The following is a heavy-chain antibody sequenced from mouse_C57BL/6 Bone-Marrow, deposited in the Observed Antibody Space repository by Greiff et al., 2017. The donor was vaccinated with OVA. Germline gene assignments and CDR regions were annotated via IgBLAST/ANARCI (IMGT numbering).Heavy chain of an antibody. Sequence: VQLQQPGAELVKPGASVKLSCKASGYTFPSYWMQWVKQRPGQGLEWIGEIDPSDSYTNYNQKFKGKATLTVDTSSSTAYMQLSSLTSEDSAVYYCARRGSSAWFAYWGQGTLVTVSA. D-gene: IGHD1-1*01. CDR2: IDPSDSYT. J-gene: IGHJ3*01. CDR3: ARRGSSAWFAY. V-gene: IGHV1-50*01. CDR1: GYTFPSYW.